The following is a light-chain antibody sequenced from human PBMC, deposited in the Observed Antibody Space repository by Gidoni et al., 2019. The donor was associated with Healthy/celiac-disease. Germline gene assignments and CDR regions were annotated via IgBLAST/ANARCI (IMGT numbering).Light chain of an antibody. CDR1: SS. CDR2: YDG. J-gene: IGLJ3*02. V-gene: IGLV1-36*01. Sequence: QSVLTQPPSVSEAPRQRVTISCSGSSSKLLIYYDGLLPSGVSDRFSGSKSGTSASLAISGLQSEDEADYYCAAWDDSLNGWVFGGGTKLTVL. CDR3: AAWDDSLNGWV.